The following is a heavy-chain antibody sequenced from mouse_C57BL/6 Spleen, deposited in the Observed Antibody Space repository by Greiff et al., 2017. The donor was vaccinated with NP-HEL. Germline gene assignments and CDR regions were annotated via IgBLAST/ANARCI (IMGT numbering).Heavy chain of an antibody. CDR1: GYTFTSYW. Sequence: VQLQESGAELAKPGASVKLSCKASGYTFTSYWMHWVKQRPGQGLEWIGYINPSSGYTKYNQKFKDKATLTADKSSSTAYMQLSSLTYEDSAVYYCASAPSIYYYGSRFAYWGQGTLVTVSA. CDR3: ASAPSIYYYGSRFAY. V-gene: IGHV1-7*01. D-gene: IGHD1-1*01. J-gene: IGHJ3*01. CDR2: INPSSGYT.